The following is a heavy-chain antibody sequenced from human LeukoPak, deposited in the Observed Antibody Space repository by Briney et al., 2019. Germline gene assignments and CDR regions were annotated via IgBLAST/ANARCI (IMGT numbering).Heavy chain of an antibody. CDR3: ASYGSGSYYEGLNWFDP. CDR1: GFTFSSYA. Sequence: PGGSLRLSCAASGFTFSSYAMHWVRQAPGKGLEWVAVISYDGSNKYYADSVKGRFTISRDNSKNTLYLQMNSLRAEDTAVYYCASYGSGSYYEGLNWFDPWGQGTLVTVSS. V-gene: IGHV3-30-3*01. D-gene: IGHD3-10*01. CDR2: ISYDGSNK. J-gene: IGHJ5*02.